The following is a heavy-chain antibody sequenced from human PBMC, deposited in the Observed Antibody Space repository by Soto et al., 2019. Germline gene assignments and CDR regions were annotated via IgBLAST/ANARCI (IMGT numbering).Heavy chain of an antibody. CDR1: GGSISSYY. Sequence: SETLSLTCTVSGGSISSYYWSWIRQPPGKGLEWIGYIYYSGSTNYNPSLKSRVTISVDTSKNQFSLKLSSVTAADTAVYYCAKGEGEWLFSSSWYLPHYYFDYWGQGTMVTVS. CDR3: AKGEGEWLFSSSWYLPHYYFDY. D-gene: IGHD6-13*01. V-gene: IGHV4-59*01. J-gene: IGHJ4*02. CDR2: IYYSGST.